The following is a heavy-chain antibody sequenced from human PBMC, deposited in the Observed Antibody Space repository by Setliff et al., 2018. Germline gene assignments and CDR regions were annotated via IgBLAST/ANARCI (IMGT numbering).Heavy chain of an antibody. Sequence: SETLSLTCTVSGGSVGSDFSYWTWIRQPAGKGLEWIGQIYTSWSTNYNPSLKSRVTISLDASKNQFSLRPTSVTAADTAVYYCARVTGFFYVDAWGKGTTVTVSS. CDR2: IYTSWST. CDR3: ARVTGFFYVDA. V-gene: IGHV4-61*09. CDR1: GGSVGSDFSY. D-gene: IGHD3-3*01. J-gene: IGHJ6*03.